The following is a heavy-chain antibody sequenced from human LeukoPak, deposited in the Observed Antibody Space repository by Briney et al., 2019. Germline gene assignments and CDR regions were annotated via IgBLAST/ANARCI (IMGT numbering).Heavy chain of an antibody. J-gene: IGHJ3*02. CDR1: GFTFDDYA. Sequence: GRSLRLSCAASGFTFDDYAMHWVRQAPGKGLEWVSGISWNSGSIGYADSVKGRFTISRDNAKNSLYLQMNSLRAEDTALYYYAKAMELWTNDAFDIWGQGTMVTVSS. D-gene: IGHD5-18*01. CDR3: AKAMELWTNDAFDI. V-gene: IGHV3-9*01. CDR2: ISWNSGSI.